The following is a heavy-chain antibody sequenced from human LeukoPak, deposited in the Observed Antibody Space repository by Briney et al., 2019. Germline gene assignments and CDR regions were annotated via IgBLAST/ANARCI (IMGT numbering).Heavy chain of an antibody. CDR1: GYSISSGYY. J-gene: IGHJ3*01. V-gene: IGHV4-38-2*02. CDR2: TYHSGST. D-gene: IGHD3-16*01. Sequence: SETLSLTCTVSGYSISSGYYWGWIRQPPGKGLEWIGYTYHSGSTYYNPSLKSRVTISVDRSKNQFSLKLSSVTAADTAVYYCARLYAADAFDVWGQGTLVTVSS. CDR3: ARLYAADAFDV.